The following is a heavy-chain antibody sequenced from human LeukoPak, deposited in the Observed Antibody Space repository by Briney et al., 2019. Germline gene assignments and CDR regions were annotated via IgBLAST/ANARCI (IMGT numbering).Heavy chain of an antibody. Sequence: GASVKVSCKASGYTFTGYYMHWVRQAPGQGLEWMGRINPNTGGTNYAQNFQGSVTMTRDTSITTVYMELSRLRSDDTAVYYCARVGDGLNDGFDIWGQGTMVTVSS. CDR3: ARVGDGLNDGFDI. J-gene: IGHJ3*02. CDR2: INPNTGGT. V-gene: IGHV1-2*06. D-gene: IGHD5-24*01. CDR1: GYTFTGYY.